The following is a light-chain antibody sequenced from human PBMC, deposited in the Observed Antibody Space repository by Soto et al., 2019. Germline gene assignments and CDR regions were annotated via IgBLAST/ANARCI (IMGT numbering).Light chain of an antibody. V-gene: IGLV2-14*01. Sequence: QSALTQPASVSGSPGQSITVSCTGTSSDIGVYNYVSWYQQHPGKAPKVMIYDVSNRPSGVSNRFSGSKSGNTASLTISGLQAEDEADYYCSSYTINSTLVFGTGTKVTVL. CDR2: DVS. J-gene: IGLJ1*01. CDR3: SSYTINSTLV. CDR1: SSDIGVYNY.